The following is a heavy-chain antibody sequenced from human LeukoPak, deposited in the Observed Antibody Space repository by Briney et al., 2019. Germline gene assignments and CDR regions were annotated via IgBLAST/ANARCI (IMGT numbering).Heavy chain of an antibody. CDR2: IDGSGVTT. D-gene: IGHD6-13*01. J-gene: IGHJ4*02. CDR3: TKRTPEYSSSWCLDY. CDR1: GFTFSSNT. Sequence: GGSLRLSCAASGFTFSSNTMSWVRQAPGRGLAWVSAIDGSGVTTFYADSVEGRFTISRDNSKNTLFPQMNSLRAEDTAIYYCTKRTPEYSSSWCLDYWGQGTLVTVSS. V-gene: IGHV3-23*01.